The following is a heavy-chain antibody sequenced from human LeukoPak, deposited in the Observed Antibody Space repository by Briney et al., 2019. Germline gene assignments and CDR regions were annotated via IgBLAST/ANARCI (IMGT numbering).Heavy chain of an antibody. CDR3: ARDPPWGSSSWAFDI. D-gene: IGHD6-13*01. CDR1: GGSISTYY. V-gene: IGHV4-59*12. J-gene: IGHJ3*02. Sequence: SETLSLTCTVSGGSISTYYWSWIRQSPGKGLEWIGYIYYSGSTNYNPSLKSRVTMSVDTSKNQFSLKLSSVTAADTAVYYCARDPPWGSSSWAFDIWGQGTMVTVSS. CDR2: IYYSGST.